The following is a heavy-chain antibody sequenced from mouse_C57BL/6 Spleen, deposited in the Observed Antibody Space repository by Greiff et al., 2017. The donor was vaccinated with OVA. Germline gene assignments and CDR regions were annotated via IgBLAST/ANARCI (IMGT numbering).Heavy chain of an antibody. J-gene: IGHJ2*01. CDR3: ASSTDGYYLYY. Sequence: EVQVVESGPELVKPGASVKISCKASGYSFTDYNMNWVKQSNGKSLEWIGVINHNYGTTSYNQKFKGKATLTVDQSSSTAYMQLNSLTSEDSAVYYCASSTDGYYLYYWGQGTTLTVSS. V-gene: IGHV1-39*01. CDR1: GYSFTDYN. CDR2: INHNYGTT. D-gene: IGHD2-3*01.